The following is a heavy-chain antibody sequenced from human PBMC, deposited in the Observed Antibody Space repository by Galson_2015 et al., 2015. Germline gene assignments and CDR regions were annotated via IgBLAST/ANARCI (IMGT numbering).Heavy chain of an antibody. Sequence: SLRLSCAASGFTFSGSAMHWVRQASGKGLEWVGRIRSKANSYATAYAASVKGRFTISRDDSKNTAYLQMNSLKTEDTAVYYCTRQFYDSSGYEDYWGQGTLVTVSS. J-gene: IGHJ4*02. CDR3: TRQFYDSSGYEDY. V-gene: IGHV3-73*01. CDR1: GFTFSGSA. D-gene: IGHD3-22*01. CDR2: IRSKANSYAT.